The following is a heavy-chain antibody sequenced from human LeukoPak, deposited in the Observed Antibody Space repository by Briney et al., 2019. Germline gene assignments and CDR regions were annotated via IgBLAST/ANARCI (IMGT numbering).Heavy chain of an antibody. D-gene: IGHD3-10*01. J-gene: IGHJ4*02. CDR2: MNPNSGNT. CDR1: GYTFTSYD. CDR3: ARTYYGSGSYYGY. V-gene: IGHV1-8*01. Sequence: ASVKVSCKASGYTFTSYDINWVRQATGQGLEWMGWMNPNSGNTGYAQKFQGRVTMTRNTSISTAYVELSSLRSEDTAVYYCARTYYGSGSYYGYWGQGILVTVSS.